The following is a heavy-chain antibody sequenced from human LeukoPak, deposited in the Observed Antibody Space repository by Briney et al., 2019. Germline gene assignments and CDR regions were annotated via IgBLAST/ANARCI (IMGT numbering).Heavy chain of an antibody. CDR2: ISVSSGTT. V-gene: IGHV1-18*01. Sequence: GASVTVSCKASGYTFSDYGVTWVRQAPGQGLEWMGWISVSSGTTTFAQNFQDRVTLTTDASTNTAYMELRTLRSDDTAVYYCARDVSRGYMDYWGQGTLVTVAS. CDR1: GYTFSDYG. CDR3: ARDVSRGYMDY. J-gene: IGHJ4*02.